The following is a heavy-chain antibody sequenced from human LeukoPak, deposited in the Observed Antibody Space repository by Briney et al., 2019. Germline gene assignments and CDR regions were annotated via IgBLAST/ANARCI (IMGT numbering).Heavy chain of an antibody. Sequence: GGSLRLSCAASGFTFSSYSMNWVRQAPGKGLEWVSYISSSSSTIYYADSVKGRFTISRDNAKNTLYLQMNSLRAEDTAVYYCARDFGPTYYYGSGSYYGYYYYYYMDVWGKGTTVTVSS. V-gene: IGHV3-48*04. J-gene: IGHJ6*03. CDR3: ARDFGPTYYYGSGSYYGYYYYYYMDV. CDR2: ISSSSSTI. D-gene: IGHD3-10*01. CDR1: GFTFSSYS.